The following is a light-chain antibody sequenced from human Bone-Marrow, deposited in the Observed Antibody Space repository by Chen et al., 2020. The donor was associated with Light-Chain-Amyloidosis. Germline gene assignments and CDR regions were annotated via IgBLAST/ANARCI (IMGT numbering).Light chain of an antibody. J-gene: IGLJ3*02. CDR1: SGSIATNY. CDR2: EDD. Sequence: NFMLTQPPSVSESPGKTVIISCTRSSGSIATNYVQWYQQRPGSSPTTVIYEDDQRPSGVPDRFSGSIDRSSNSASLTISGLKTEDEADYYCQSYQGSSQGVFGGGTKLIVL. V-gene: IGLV6-57*01. CDR3: QSYQGSSQGV.